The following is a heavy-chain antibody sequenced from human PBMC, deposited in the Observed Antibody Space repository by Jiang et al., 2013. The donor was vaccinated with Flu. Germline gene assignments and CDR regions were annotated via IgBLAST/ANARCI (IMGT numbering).Heavy chain of an antibody. V-gene: IGHV1-3*01. J-gene: IGHJ5*02. D-gene: IGHD1-1*01. CDR1: GYTFTSYA. CDR3: ASGGVELEPNGRWFDP. CDR2: INAGNGNT. Sequence: SGAEVKKPGASVKVSCKASGYTFTSYAMHWVRQAPGQRLEWMGWINAGNGNTKYSQKFQGRVTITRDTSASTAYMELSSLRSEDTAVYYCASGGVELEPNGRWFDPWGQGTLVTVSS.